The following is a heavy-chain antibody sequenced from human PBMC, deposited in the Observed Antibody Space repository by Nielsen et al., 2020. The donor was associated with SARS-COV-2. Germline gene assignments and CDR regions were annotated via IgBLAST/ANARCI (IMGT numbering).Heavy chain of an antibody. D-gene: IGHD3-10*01. CDR1: GYTFTSYA. CDR2: INAGNGNT. Sequence: ASVKVSCKASGYTFTSYAMHWVRQAPGQRLEWMGWINAGNGNTKYSQKFKGRVTITRDTSASKAYMELSSLRSEDTAVYYCARDPVGESNYYYYGMDVWGQGTTVTVSS. CDR3: ARDPVGESNYYYYGMDV. V-gene: IGHV1-3*01. J-gene: IGHJ6*02.